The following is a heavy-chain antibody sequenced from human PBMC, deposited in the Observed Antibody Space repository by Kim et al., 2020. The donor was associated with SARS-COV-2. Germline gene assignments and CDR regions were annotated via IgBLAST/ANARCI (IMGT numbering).Heavy chain of an antibody. Sequence: RFTISRDNSKTTLYLQMNSLRAEDTAVYYCAREGTYYYDSSGYRDDAFDIWGQGTMVTVSS. J-gene: IGHJ3*02. CDR3: AREGTYYYDSSGYRDDAFDI. V-gene: IGHV3-30*07. D-gene: IGHD3-22*01.